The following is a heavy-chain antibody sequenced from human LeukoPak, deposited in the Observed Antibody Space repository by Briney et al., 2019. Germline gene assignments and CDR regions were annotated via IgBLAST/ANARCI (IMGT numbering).Heavy chain of an antibody. CDR2: INRDGSER. V-gene: IGHV3-7*01. Sequence: GGSLRLSCAASGFTFSNYWMTWVRQAPGKGLEWVANINRDGSERYYVDSVKGRFTISRDTAKNSLYLQMNSLRVEDTAIYYCARDPDGDYDFDYWGQGTLVTVSS. D-gene: IGHD4-17*01. CDR1: GFTFSNYW. CDR3: ARDPDGDYDFDY. J-gene: IGHJ4*02.